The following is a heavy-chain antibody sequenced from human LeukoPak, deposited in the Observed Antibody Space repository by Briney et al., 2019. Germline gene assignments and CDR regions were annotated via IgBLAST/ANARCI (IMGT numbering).Heavy chain of an antibody. D-gene: IGHD3-3*01. J-gene: IGHJ4*02. CDR2: ISGGGSTT. Sequence: GGSLRLSCAASGFTFSNYAMTWVRQAPGKGLEWVSTISGGGSTTYYADSVKGRFTISRDNSKNTLHLQMNSLRAEDAAVYYCAKVSPDFWSGYTINYFDYWGQGALVTVSS. CDR3: AKVSPDFWSGYTINYFDY. V-gene: IGHV3-23*01. CDR1: GFTFSNYA.